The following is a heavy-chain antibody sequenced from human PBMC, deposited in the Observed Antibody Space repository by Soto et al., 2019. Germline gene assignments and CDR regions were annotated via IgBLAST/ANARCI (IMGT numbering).Heavy chain of an antibody. Sequence: QVQLQESGPGLVKPSQTLSLTCTVSGGSISSGGYYWSWIRQHPGKGLEWIGYIYYSGRTYYNPSLKTRVTISVDTYKNQFSRKLSSVNAADPAVFYCARSSGGRFYDYWGQGTLVTVSS. CDR3: ARSSGGRFYDY. CDR1: GGSISSGGYY. D-gene: IGHD2-15*01. V-gene: IGHV4-31*03. J-gene: IGHJ4*02. CDR2: IYYSGRT.